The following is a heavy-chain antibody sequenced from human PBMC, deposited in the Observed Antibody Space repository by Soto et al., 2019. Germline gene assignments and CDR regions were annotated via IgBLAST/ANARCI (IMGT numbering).Heavy chain of an antibody. CDR3: SRMVVAARKPSIDD. Sequence: PGESLKISCKGSGYSFTSYWISWVRQMPGKGLEWMGRIDPSDSYTNYSPSFQGHVTISADKSISTAYLQWSSLKASDTAMYYCSRMVVAARKPSIDDWGQGTLVTVAS. CDR2: IDPSDSYT. J-gene: IGHJ4*02. D-gene: IGHD6-6*01. CDR1: GYSFTSYW. V-gene: IGHV5-10-1*01.